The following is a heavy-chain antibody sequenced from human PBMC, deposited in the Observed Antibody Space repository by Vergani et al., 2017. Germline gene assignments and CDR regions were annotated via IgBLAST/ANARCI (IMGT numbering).Heavy chain of an antibody. J-gene: IGHJ5*02. D-gene: IGHD6-13*01. Sequence: QVQLVQSGAEVKKPGASVKVSCKASGGTFSSYAISWVRQAPGQGLEWMGGIIPIFGTANYAQKFQGRVTITADESTSTAYMELSSLRSEDTAVYYCAGTPGIAAAGTGWFDPWGQGTLVTVSS. CDR1: GGTFSSYA. V-gene: IGHV1-69*01. CDR3: AGTPGIAAAGTGWFDP. CDR2: IIPIFGTA.